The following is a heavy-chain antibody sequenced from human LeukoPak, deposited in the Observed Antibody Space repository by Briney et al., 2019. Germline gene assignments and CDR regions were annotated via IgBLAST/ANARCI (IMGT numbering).Heavy chain of an antibody. Sequence: SETLSLTCTVSGGSISSYYWSWIRQPPGKGLEWIGYIYYSGSTNYNPSLKSRVTISVDTSKNQFSLKLSSVTAADTAVYYCARGAFYYYDSSGHYVFDYWGQGTLVTVSS. D-gene: IGHD3-22*01. CDR1: GGSISSYY. CDR3: ARGAFYYYDSSGHYVFDY. V-gene: IGHV4-59*01. J-gene: IGHJ4*02. CDR2: IYYSGST.